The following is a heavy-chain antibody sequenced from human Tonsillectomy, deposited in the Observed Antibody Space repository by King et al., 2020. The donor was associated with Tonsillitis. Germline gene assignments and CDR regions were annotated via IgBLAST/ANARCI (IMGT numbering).Heavy chain of an antibody. CDR2: ISGDGSKT. J-gene: IGHJ5*01. CDR1: GFTFDDYS. Sequence: VQLVESGGVVVQPGGSLRLSCAASGFTFDDYSMHWVRQVPGESLEWVSLISGDGSKTYYAESVKGRFTMSRDNSKKSLYIQMNSLKPEDAALYFCAKIARKGQLMDWFASWGQGTLVTVSS. D-gene: IGHD5-24*01. CDR3: AKIARKGQLMDWFAS. V-gene: IGHV3-43*01.